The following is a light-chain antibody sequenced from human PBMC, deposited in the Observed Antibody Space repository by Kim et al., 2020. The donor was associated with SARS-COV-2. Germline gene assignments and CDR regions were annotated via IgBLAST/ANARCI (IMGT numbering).Light chain of an antibody. CDR2: QDS. Sequence: SESPGHTASITCSGDKLGDKYACWYQQKPGQSPVLVIYQDSKRPSGIPERFSGSNSGNTATLTISGTQAMDEADYYCQAWDSSHVVFGGGTQLTVL. CDR3: QAWDSSHVV. CDR1: KLGDKY. V-gene: IGLV3-1*01. J-gene: IGLJ2*01.